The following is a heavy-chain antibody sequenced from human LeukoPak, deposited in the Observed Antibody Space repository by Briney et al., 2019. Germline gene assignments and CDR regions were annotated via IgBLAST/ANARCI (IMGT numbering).Heavy chain of an antibody. CDR1: GFTFSSYW. D-gene: IGHD3-22*01. Sequence: AGGSLRLSCAASGFTFSSYWMHWVRQAPGKGPVWVSHINSDGSSTRYADSVKGRFTISRDNTKNTLYLQMNSLRAEDTAVYYCARVGRRSEDNSGYRDFDYWGQGTLVTVSS. J-gene: IGHJ4*02. CDR2: INSDGSST. V-gene: IGHV3-74*01. CDR3: ARVGRRSEDNSGYRDFDY.